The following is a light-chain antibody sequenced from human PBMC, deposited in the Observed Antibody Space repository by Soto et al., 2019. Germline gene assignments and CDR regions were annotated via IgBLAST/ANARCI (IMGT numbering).Light chain of an antibody. CDR2: GAS. CDR1: QSISDT. J-gene: IGKJ1*01. CDR3: QQYNNWPRT. V-gene: IGKV3-15*01. Sequence: EIVMTQSPATLSVSPGGRATLSCRASQSISDTLAWYQQKPGQAPRLLIYGASRRATGFPARFSGSGSGTDFTFTISSLQSEDFAVYYCQQYNNWPRTFGQGTKVDIK.